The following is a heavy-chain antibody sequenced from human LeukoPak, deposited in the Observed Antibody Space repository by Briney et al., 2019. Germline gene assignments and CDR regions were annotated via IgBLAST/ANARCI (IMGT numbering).Heavy chain of an antibody. CDR3: ARGDFDWLLGNWFDP. V-gene: IGHV3-30-3*01. CDR1: GSSFSSYA. D-gene: IGHD3-9*01. CDR2: ISYDGSNK. Sequence: GGSLRLSCAASGSSFSSYAMHWVRQAPGKGLEWVAVISYDGSNKYYADSVKGRFTISRDNSKNTLYLQMNSLRAEDTAVYYCARGDFDWLLGNWFDPWGQGTLVTVSS. J-gene: IGHJ5*02.